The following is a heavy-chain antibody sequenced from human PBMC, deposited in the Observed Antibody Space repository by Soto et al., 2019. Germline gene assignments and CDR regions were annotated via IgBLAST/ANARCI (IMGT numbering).Heavy chain of an antibody. J-gene: IGHJ6*02. CDR2: IYYSGST. D-gene: IGHD3-22*01. V-gene: IGHV4-59*01. CDR1: GGSTSSYY. CDR3: ARGLSSVYMDV. Sequence: ASETLSLTCTVSGGSTSSYYWSWIRQPPGKGLEWIGYIYYSGSTNYNPSLKSRVTISVDTSKNQFSLKLSSVTAADTAVYYCARGLSSVYMDVWGQGTTVTVSS.